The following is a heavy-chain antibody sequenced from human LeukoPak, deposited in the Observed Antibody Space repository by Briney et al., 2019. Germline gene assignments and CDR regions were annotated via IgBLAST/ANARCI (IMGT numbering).Heavy chain of an antibody. Sequence: GGSLRLSCAASGFTFSSYAMSWVRQAPGKGLEWVSAISGSGDTTYYADSVKGRFTISRDNSKNTPYLQMNSLKAEDTAIYYCAKDRIAAAGTVDYWGQGTLVTVSS. CDR1: GFTFSSYA. D-gene: IGHD6-13*01. CDR3: AKDRIAAAGTVDY. CDR2: ISGSGDTT. J-gene: IGHJ4*02. V-gene: IGHV3-23*01.